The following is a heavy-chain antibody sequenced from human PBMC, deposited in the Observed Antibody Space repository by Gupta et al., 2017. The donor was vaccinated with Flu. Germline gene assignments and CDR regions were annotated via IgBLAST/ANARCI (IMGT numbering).Heavy chain of an antibody. D-gene: IGHD2-8*01. V-gene: IGHV3-21*03. J-gene: IGHJ4*02. Sequence: NWVRQASGKGLEWVSAITSTGSIFYADSVKGRFTISRDNAKNSLYLQMESLRVEDTAVYYCARDAIKDALMVYGIVRLFEYWGQGTLVAVAS. CDR3: ARDAIKDALMVYGIVRLFEY. CDR2: ITSTGSI.